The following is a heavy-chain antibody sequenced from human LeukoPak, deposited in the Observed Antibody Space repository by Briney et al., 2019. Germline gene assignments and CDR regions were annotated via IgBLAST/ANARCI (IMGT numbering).Heavy chain of an antibody. D-gene: IGHD4-23*01. V-gene: IGHV3-48*01. CDR2: ISSDSTTI. CDR1: GFTFHNYA. J-gene: IGHJ5*02. CDR3: ARQEPYGGKMFDP. Sequence: QTGGSLRLSCAASGFTFHNYAMNWVRQAPGKGLEWVSYISSDSTTIYYADSVEGRFTISRDNAKNSLYLQMNSLRAEDTALYYCARQEPYGGKMFDPWGQGTLVTVPS.